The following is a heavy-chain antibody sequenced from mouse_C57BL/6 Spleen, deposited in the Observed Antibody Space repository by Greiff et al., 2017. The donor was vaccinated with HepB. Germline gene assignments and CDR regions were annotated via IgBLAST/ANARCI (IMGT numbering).Heavy chain of an antibody. V-gene: IGHV5-16*01. J-gene: IGHJ2*01. CDR3: ASGFDY. Sequence: DVMLVESEGGLVQPGSSMKLSCTASGFTFSDYYMAWVRQVPEKGLEWVANINYDGSSTYYLDSLKSRFIITGDNAKNILYLQMSSLKSEDTATYYCASGFDYWGQGTTLTVSS. CDR1: GFTFSDYY. CDR2: INYDGSST.